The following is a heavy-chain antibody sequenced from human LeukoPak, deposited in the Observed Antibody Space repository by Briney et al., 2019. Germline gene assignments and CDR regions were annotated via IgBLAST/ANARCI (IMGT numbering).Heavy chain of an antibody. D-gene: IGHD3-10*01. CDR3: ARGLRVRGVIWGYYYYYMDV. CDR2: MNPNSGNT. V-gene: IGHV1-8*02. Sequence: ASVKVSCKASGYTFSGYYMHWVRQAPGQGLEWMGWMNPNSGNTGYAQKFQGRVTMTRNTSISTAYMEPSSLRSEDTAVYYCARGLRVRGVIWGYYYYYMDVWGKGTTVTISS. CDR1: GYTFSGYY. J-gene: IGHJ6*03.